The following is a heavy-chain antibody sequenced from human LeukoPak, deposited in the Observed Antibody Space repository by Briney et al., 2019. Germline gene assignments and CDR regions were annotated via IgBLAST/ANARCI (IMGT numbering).Heavy chain of an antibody. D-gene: IGHD6-13*01. CDR2: INPNSGGA. CDR3: ARESGSPTAIAAHYYYYYYMDV. V-gene: IGHV1-2*02. CDR1: GYTFTGYY. Sequence: ASVTVSCKASGYTFTGYYMHWVRQAPGQGLEWMGWINPNSGGANYAQKFQGRVTMTRDTSISTAYMELSRLRSDDTAVYYCARESGSPTAIAAHYYYYYYMDVWGKGTTVTVSS. J-gene: IGHJ6*03.